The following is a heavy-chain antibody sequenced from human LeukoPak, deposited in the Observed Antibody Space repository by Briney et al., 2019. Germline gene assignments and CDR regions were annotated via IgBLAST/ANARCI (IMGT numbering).Heavy chain of an antibody. CDR1: GFTFSSYW. CDR2: IKSDGST. Sequence: AGGSLRLSRAASGFTFSSYWMHWVRQAPGKGLVWVSRIKSDGSTRYADSVKGRFTISRDNAKDTVSLQMNSLRAEDTGVYYCARAPSEIGGYYPEYFRHWGQGTLVTVSP. D-gene: IGHD3-22*01. J-gene: IGHJ1*01. CDR3: ARAPSEIGGYYPEYFRH. V-gene: IGHV3-74*01.